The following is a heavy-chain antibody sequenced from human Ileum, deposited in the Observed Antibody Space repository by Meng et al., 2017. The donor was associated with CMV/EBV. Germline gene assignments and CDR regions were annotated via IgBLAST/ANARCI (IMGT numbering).Heavy chain of an antibody. CDR2: IYTTGNI. J-gene: IGHJ4*02. D-gene: IGHD1-26*01. V-gene: IGHV4-4*07. CDR1: ADSLSRYS. Sequence: VKLEESGPGLVNASETLPLSCTVSADSLSRYSWHWIRQPAGKGLEWIGRIYTTGNIKYNPSLMSRVTMSLDTSKSQFSLNLRSLTAADTAVYYCATTYSDADWNFDYWGQGTLVTVPS. CDR3: ATTYSDADWNFDY.